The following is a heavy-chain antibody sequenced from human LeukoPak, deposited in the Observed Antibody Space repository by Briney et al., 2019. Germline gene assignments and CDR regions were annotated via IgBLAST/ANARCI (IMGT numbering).Heavy chain of an antibody. D-gene: IGHD2-2*01. CDR3: ARDRGNIVVVPAATNWFDP. CDR2: IIPILGIA. CDR1: GGTFSSYA. Sequence: SVKVSCTASGGTFSSYAISWVRQAPGQGLEWMGRIIPILGIANYAQKFQGRVTITADKSTSTAYMELSSLRSEDTAVYYCARDRGNIVVVPAATNWFDPWGQGTLVTVSS. J-gene: IGHJ5*02. V-gene: IGHV1-69*04.